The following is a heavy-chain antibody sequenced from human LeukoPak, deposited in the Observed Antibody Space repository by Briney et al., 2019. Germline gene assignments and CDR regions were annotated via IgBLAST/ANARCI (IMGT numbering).Heavy chain of an antibody. CDR1: GFTFSSYA. D-gene: IGHD2-2*01. J-gene: IGHJ6*02. CDR3: ARDVRDIVVVPAATNYYYYYGMDV. V-gene: IGHV3-30*04. CDR2: ISYDGSNK. Sequence: GGSLRLSCAASGFTFSSYAMHWVRQAPGKGLEWVAVISYDGSNKYYADSVKGRFTISRDNSKNTLYLQMNSLRAEDTAVYYCARDVRDIVVVPAATNYYYYYGMDVWGQGTTVTVSS.